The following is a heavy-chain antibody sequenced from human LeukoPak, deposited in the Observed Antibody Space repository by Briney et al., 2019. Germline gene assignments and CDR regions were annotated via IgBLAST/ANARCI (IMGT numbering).Heavy chain of an antibody. J-gene: IGHJ4*02. CDR1: GDSISSGGYY. D-gene: IGHD3-10*01. CDR3: ARRKNDGEESFYDY. V-gene: IGHV4-61*02. CDR2: MYISGST. Sequence: SETLSLTCTVSGDSISSGGYYWSWIRQPAGKGLEWIGRMYISGSTNYNPSLKSRVTISVDMSKYQFSLKLSSVTAADTAVYYCARRKNDGEESFYDYWGQGTLVTVSS.